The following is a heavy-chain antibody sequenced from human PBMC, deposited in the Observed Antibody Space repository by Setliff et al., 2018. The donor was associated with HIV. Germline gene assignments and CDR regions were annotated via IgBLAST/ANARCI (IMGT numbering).Heavy chain of an antibody. CDR3: ARRDGYSYGFYFDY. CDR2: IYYSGST. D-gene: IGHD5-18*01. V-gene: IGHV4-39*01. CDR1: GGSISSSTYY. J-gene: IGHJ4*02. Sequence: SETLSLTCTDSGGSISSSTYYWGWIRQPPGKGLEWIGTIYYSGSTYYNPSLKSRLTISVDTSKNQFSLKLSSVTAADTAVYYCARRDGYSYGFYFDYWGQGTLVTVSS.